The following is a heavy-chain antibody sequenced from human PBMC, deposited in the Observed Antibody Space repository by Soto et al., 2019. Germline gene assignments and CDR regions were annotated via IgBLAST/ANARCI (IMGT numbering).Heavy chain of an antibody. J-gene: IGHJ4*02. Sequence: ASVKVSCKASGYTFTSYGISWVRQAPGQGLEWMGWISAYNGNTNYAQKLQGRVTMTTDKSTGTAYMGLGGLRSDDTAVYYCARDSDEYSGSGLDYWGQGTLVTVSS. D-gene: IGHD5-12*01. V-gene: IGHV1-18*01. CDR3: ARDSDEYSGSGLDY. CDR2: ISAYNGNT. CDR1: GYTFTSYG.